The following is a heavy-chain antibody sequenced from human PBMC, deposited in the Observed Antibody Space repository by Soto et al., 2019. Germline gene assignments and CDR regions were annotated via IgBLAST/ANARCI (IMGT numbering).Heavy chain of an antibody. Sequence: VVSLRLSCAASGFIFSTYSMHWVRQAPGKGLVWVSNINKDGSSTTYADSVKGRFTISRDNAKNTLYLQMNSLRAGDTAVYYCARDDYLDYSNYWGQGTLVTVSS. V-gene: IGHV3-74*01. CDR2: INKDGSST. D-gene: IGHD4-4*01. CDR3: ARDDYLDYSNY. CDR1: GFIFSTYS. J-gene: IGHJ4*02.